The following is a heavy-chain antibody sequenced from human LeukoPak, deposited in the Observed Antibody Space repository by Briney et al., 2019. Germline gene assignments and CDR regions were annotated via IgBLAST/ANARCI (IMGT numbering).Heavy chain of an antibody. CDR2: ISSTSTSI. CDR1: GFTFRSNT. Sequence: GGSLRLSFAGSGFTFRSNTMNGVRQAPGKGLEWVSSISSTSTSIYHADSVKGRYTISRDNTKNSLYLQMDSLRAEDTAGYYCARGFRAFGSWAQGTMVTVSS. CDR3: ARGFRAFGS. V-gene: IGHV3-21*01. J-gene: IGHJ3*01.